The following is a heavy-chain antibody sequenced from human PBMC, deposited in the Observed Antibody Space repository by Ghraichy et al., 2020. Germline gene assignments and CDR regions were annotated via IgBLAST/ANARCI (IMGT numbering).Heavy chain of an antibody. D-gene: IGHD1-26*01. J-gene: IGHJ4*02. V-gene: IGHV4-4*07. Sequence: SQTLSLTCTVSGDTISSDYWSWIRQPAGKGLEWIGRIYSSGSTDYNPSLKSRVTMSVDTSKNQFSLKLSSVTAADTAVYYCARGSGSYSPFYYWGQGTLVTVSS. CDR2: IYSSGST. CDR3: ARGSGSYSPFYY. CDR1: GDTISSDY.